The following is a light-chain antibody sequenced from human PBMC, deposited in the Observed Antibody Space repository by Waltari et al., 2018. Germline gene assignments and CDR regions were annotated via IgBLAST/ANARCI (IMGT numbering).Light chain of an antibody. CDR3: SSYTSISTLV. Sequence: QSALTQPASVAGSPGQSNTTPHTRTGSDHGGYNYVSWYQQHPGKTPKLMIFDVSNRPSCVSNRFSGSKSGNTASLTISGLQAEDEADYYCSSYTSISTLVFGGGTKLTVL. CDR2: DVS. V-gene: IGLV2-14*03. CDR1: GSDHGGYNY. J-gene: IGLJ3*02.